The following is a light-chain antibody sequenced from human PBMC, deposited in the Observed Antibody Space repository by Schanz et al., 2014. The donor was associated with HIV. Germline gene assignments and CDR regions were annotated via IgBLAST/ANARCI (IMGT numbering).Light chain of an antibody. CDR3: SSYAATSNVL. CDR2: EVS. Sequence: QSALTQPPSASGSPGQSVTISCTGTSSDVGGYNYVSWYQQHPGKAPKLMIYEVSERPSGVPDRFSGSKSGKTASLTVSGXXXDDEADYYCSSYAATSNVLFGGGTKLTVL. J-gene: IGLJ3*02. CDR1: SSDVGGYNY. V-gene: IGLV2-8*01.